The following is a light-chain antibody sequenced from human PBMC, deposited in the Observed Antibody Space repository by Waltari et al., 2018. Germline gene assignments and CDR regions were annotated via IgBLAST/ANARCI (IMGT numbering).Light chain of an antibody. CDR1: QSVSSIS. CDR2: GAS. Sequence: ELVLTRSPGTLALSPGERATCSCRASQSVSSISLTWYQQKPGQAPRLLIYGASSRATGIPDRFSGSGSGTDFALTISRLEPEDFAVYYCQQYDGIVLTFGGGTKVEI. V-gene: IGKV3-20*01. J-gene: IGKJ4*01. CDR3: QQYDGIVLT.